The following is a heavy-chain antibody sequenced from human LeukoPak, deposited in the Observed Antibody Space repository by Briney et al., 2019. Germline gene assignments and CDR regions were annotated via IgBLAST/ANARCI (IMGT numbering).Heavy chain of an antibody. CDR2: IYYSGST. D-gene: IGHD4-17*01. J-gene: IGHJ4*02. V-gene: IGHV4-59*01. CDR1: GGSISNYY. Sequence: SETLSLTCTVSGGSISNYYWSWIRQPPGKGLEWIAYIYYSGSTNYNPSLKSRVTISVDTSKNQFSLKLSSVTAADTAVYYCARLRDYGSSDHWGQGTPVTVSS. CDR3: ARLRDYGSSDH.